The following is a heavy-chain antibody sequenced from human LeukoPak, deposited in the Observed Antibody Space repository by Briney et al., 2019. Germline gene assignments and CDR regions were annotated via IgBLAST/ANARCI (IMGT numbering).Heavy chain of an antibody. V-gene: IGHV4-39*07. Sequence: SETLSLTCTVSGGSISRHSYYWGWIRQPPGKGLEWIGNIHYSGSTDYNPSLKSRVTISVDTSKNQFSLKLSSVTAADTAVYYCAGTGLEQQLVPGWGLGGNRQQYYFDYWGQGTLVTVSS. CDR3: AGTGLEQQLVPGWGLGGNRQQYYFDY. D-gene: IGHD6-13*01. CDR2: IHYSGST. CDR1: GGSISRHSYY. J-gene: IGHJ4*02.